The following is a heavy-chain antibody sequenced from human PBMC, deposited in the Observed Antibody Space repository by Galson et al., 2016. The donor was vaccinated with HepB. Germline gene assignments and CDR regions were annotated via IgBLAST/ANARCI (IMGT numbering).Heavy chain of an antibody. D-gene: IGHD3-10*01. CDR1: GGSFSSFG. J-gene: IGHJ6*02. CDR2: IIPMFSTA. V-gene: IGHV1-69*13. CDR3: ARLNSSLPRGVIRHYYSGMDV. Sequence: SVKVSCKASGGSFSSFGISWVRQAPGQGLEWMGGIIPMFSTANYAQEFQGRVTITADDSTSTAYMALSGLKSEDTAVYYFARLNSSLPRGVIRHYYSGMDVGGQGATVTVSS.